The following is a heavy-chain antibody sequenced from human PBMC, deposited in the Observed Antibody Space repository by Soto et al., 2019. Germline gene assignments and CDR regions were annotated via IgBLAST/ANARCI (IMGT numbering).Heavy chain of an antibody. CDR2: ISSSSSYI. CDR1: GFTFSSYS. Sequence: EVQLVESGGGLVKPGGSLRLSCAASGFTFSSYSMNWVRQAPGKGLEWVSSISSSSSYIYYADSVKGRFTISRDNDKNSAYMKMNSVRDEDTAAYYCAREQLSSQGYLDLWGRGTMLTV. V-gene: IGHV3-21*01. D-gene: IGHD5-18*01. J-gene: IGHJ2*01. CDR3: AREQLSSQGYLDL.